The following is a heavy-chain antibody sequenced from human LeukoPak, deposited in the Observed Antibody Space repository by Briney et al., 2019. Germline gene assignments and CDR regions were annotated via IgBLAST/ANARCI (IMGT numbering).Heavy chain of an antibody. J-gene: IGHJ5*02. CDR2: ISGSGGST. CDR1: GFTFSSYG. Sequence: GGTLRLSCAASGFTFSSYGMSWVRQAPGKGLEWVSAISGSGGSTYYADSVKGRFTISRDNSKNTLYLQMNSLRAEDTAVYYCAGSIQLSSFHLAWGQGTLVTVSS. CDR3: AGSIQLSSFHLA. D-gene: IGHD5-18*01. V-gene: IGHV3-23*01.